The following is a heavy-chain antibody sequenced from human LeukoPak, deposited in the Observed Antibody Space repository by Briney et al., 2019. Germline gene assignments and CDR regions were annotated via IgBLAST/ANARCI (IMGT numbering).Heavy chain of an antibody. CDR3: ARLESAARATYYYYGMDV. J-gene: IGHJ6*02. CDR2: IYPGDSDT. Sequence: GESLKISCKTSGYSFTTYRIGWVRQMPGKGLEWIGMIYPGDSDTRYSPSFRGQVTFSADKSISTAYLQWSSLKASDTAIFYCARLESAARATYYYYGMDVWGQGTTVTVSS. D-gene: IGHD3-3*01. V-gene: IGHV5-51*01. CDR1: GYSFTTYR.